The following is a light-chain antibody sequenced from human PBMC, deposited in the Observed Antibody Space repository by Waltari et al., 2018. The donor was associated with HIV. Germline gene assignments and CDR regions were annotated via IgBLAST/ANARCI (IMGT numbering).Light chain of an antibody. CDR1: SGSIASNH. CDR3: QSYDSTNPCI. J-gene: IGLJ1*01. Sequence: NFMLTQPHSVSESPGKTVTISCARSSGSIASNHVQWYQQHPGSAPTPVIYEDNQRPSGVPDRFSGSIDSSSNSASLTISELKTEDEADYYCQSYDSTNPCIFGTGTRVTVL. V-gene: IGLV6-57*03. CDR2: EDN.